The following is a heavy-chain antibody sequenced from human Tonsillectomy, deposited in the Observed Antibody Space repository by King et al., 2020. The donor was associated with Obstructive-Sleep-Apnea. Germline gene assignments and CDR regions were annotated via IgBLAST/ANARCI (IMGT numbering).Heavy chain of an antibody. D-gene: IGHD3-10*01. CDR1: GFMVNNVW. V-gene: IGHV3-15*01. CDR3: TTGGHYYGT. Sequence: VQLVESGGDLVKPGGSLRVACAAAGFMVNNVWMSWVRQAPGKGLEWVGRIKRKTDGGTRDYAEPVKGRFTIPREDSKNAFYLQMNSLKIEDTAVYYCTTGGHYYGTWGQGTLVTVSS. J-gene: IGHJ4*02. CDR2: IKRKTDGGTR.